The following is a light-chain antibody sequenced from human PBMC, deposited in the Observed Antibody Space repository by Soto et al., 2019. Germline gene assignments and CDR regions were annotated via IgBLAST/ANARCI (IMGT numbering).Light chain of an antibody. CDR3: QQSYSTLGT. J-gene: IGKJ2*01. CDR1: HSINNY. V-gene: IGKV1-39*01. CDR2: AAS. Sequence: IQMTQSPSSLSASVGDRVIITCRSDHSINNYLNWYQQRPGKVPKLLIYAASTLQSGVPSRFSGSGSGRVFILTINSLQPEDFATYYCQQSYSTLGTFGRGTRVEI.